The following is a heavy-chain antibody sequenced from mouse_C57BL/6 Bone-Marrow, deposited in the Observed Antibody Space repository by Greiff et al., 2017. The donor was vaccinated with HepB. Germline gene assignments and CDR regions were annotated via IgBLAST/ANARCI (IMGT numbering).Heavy chain of an antibody. J-gene: IGHJ3*01. Sequence: LVESGAELVRPGASVTLSCKASGYTFTSYWMQWVKQRPGQGLEWIGEIDPSDSYTNYNQKFKGKATLTVDTSSSTAYMQLSSLTSEDSAVYYCARRGDWAWFAYWGQGTLVTVSA. CDR1: GYTFTSYW. CDR3: ARRGDWAWFAY. V-gene: IGHV1-50*01. CDR2: IDPSDSYT. D-gene: IGHD4-1*01.